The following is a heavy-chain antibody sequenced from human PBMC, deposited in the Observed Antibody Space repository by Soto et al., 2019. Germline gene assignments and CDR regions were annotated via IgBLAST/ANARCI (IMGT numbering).Heavy chain of an antibody. CDR3: ASGIQLWLRQINDGYSG. D-gene: IGHD5-18*01. Sequence: QVQLVQSGAEVKKPESSVKVSCKAPGGTFSTYAISWVRQAPGQGLEWMGGIIPMFGTANYAQRFQDRVTITADESTNTVYMELSSLRSEDTAVYFCASGIQLWLRQINDGYSGWGQAPLVTVSS. CDR2: IIPMFGTA. CDR1: GGTFSTYA. V-gene: IGHV1-69*12. J-gene: IGHJ4*02.